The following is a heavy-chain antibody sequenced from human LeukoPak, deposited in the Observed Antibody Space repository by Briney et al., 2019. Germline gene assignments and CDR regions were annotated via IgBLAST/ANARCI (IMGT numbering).Heavy chain of an antibody. CDR2: ISGSGGST. D-gene: IGHD3-9*01. V-gene: IGHV3-23*01. J-gene: IGHJ3*02. Sequence: PGGSLRLSCAASGFTFSNYALSWVRQAPGKGLEWVSDISGSGGSTYYADSVKGRFTISRDNSKNTMYLQMNSLRAEDTAVYYCAKDRVTYFDDDAFDIWGQGTMVTVSS. CDR3: AKDRVTYFDDDAFDI. CDR1: GFTFSNYA.